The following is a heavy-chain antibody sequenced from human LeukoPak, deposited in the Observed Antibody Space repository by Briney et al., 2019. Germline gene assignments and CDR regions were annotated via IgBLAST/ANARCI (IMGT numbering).Heavy chain of an antibody. D-gene: IGHD3-9*01. CDR2: IYRGGNT. J-gene: IGHJ4*02. V-gene: IGHV3-53*01. Sequence: PGGSLRLSCAASGFTFSAYSMNWVRQAPGKGLEWVSVIYRGGNTYYADSVKGRFTISTDNSKNTLYLQMNSLRAEDTAVYYCAKLHQLRYFDWLGCYWGQGTLVTVSS. CDR3: AKLHQLRYFDWLGCY. CDR1: GFTFSAYS.